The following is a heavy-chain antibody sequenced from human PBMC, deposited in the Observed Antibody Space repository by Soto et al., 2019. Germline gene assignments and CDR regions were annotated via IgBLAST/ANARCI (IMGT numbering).Heavy chain of an antibody. V-gene: IGHV3-23*01. D-gene: IGHD4-4*01. CDR3: AKDLPKGSNYPPYFDY. Sequence: GGSLRLSCAASGFTFSSYAMSWVRQAPGKGLEWVSAISGSGGSTYYADSVKGRFTISRDNSKNTLYLQMNSLRAEDTAVYYCAKDLPKGSNYPPYFDYWGQGTLVTVSS. J-gene: IGHJ4*02. CDR1: GFTFSSYA. CDR2: ISGSGGST.